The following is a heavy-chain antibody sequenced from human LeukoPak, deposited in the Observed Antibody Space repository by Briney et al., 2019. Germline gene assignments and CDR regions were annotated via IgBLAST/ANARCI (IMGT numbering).Heavy chain of an antibody. CDR1: GFTFSSYA. CDR3: AKDLTPILWSGFDY. Sequence: TGGSLRLSCAASGFTFSSYAMHWVRQAPGKGLEWVAVISYDGSNKYYADSVKGRFTISRDNSKNTLYLQMNSLRAEDTAVYYCAKDLTPILWSGFDYWAREPWSPSPQ. J-gene: IGHJ4*02. CDR2: ISYDGSNK. D-gene: IGHD2-21*01. V-gene: IGHV3-30-3*01.